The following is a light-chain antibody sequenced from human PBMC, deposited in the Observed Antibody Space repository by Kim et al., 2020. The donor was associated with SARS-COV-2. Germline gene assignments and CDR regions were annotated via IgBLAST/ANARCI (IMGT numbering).Light chain of an antibody. J-gene: IGLJ1*01. CDR1: IRDVGGYKY. CDR2: EVD. V-gene: IGLV2-14*01. CDR3: SSYIRGSTNYV. Sequence: QSITISCTGTIRDVGGYKYASWYQQHPGKAPKLVIYEVDNRPSGVSIRFSGSKSGNTASLTISGLQAEDEADYYCSSYIRGSTNYVFGTGTKVTVL.